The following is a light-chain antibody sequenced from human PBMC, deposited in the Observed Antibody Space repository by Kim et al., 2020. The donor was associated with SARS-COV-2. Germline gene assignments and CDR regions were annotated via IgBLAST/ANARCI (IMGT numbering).Light chain of an antibody. J-gene: IGKJ1*01. CDR2: AAA. V-gene: IGKV1-27*01. Sequence: ASLRDRVTITCRATQDINNYLAWYQQKPGKVPQLLLYAAATLQSGVPPRFIGGGAGTDFTLPISSLQPEDAATYYCQKYDSAPWTFGQGTKVDIK. CDR3: QKYDSAPWT. CDR1: QDINNY.